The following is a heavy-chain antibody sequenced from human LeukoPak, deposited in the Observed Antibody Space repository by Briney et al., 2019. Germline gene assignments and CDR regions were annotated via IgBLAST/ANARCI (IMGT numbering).Heavy chain of an antibody. Sequence: ASVKVSCKASGFTLTGYYMHWVRQAPGQGLEWMGRINPNTGGTDYAQKSQGRVTMTTDTSLSTVYMVLSSLRSDDTAVYYCARDSGLGAKWGPGSLVTVSS. CDR2: INPNTGGT. V-gene: IGHV1-2*06. D-gene: IGHD1-26*01. CDR3: ARDSGLGAK. J-gene: IGHJ1*01. CDR1: GFTLTGYY.